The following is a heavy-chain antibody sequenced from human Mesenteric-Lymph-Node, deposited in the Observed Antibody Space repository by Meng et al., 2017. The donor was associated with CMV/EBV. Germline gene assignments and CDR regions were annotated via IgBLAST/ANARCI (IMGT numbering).Heavy chain of an antibody. D-gene: IGHD2-2*01. Sequence: ASVKVSCKASGYTFTGYYMHWVRQAPGQGLEWMGWINPNSGGTNYAQKFQGRVTMTRDTSISTAYMELSRLRSDDTAVYYCARGWGCSSTSCYPVAYWGQGTLVTVSS. V-gene: IGHV1-2*02. CDR3: ARGWGCSSTSCYPVAY. CDR2: INPNSGGT. CDR1: GYTFTGYY. J-gene: IGHJ4*02.